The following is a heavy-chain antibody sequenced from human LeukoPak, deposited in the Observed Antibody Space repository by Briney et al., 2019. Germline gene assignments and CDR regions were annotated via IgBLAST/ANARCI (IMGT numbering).Heavy chain of an antibody. J-gene: IGHJ4*02. CDR2: IYSGGST. V-gene: IGHV3-66*01. CDR1: GFTLSSYW. CDR3: ARYSCSGGSCYLDY. Sequence: GGSLRLSCAASGFTLSSYWMSWVRQAPGKGLEWVSVIYSGGSTYYADSVKGRFTISRDNSKNTLYLQMNSLRAEDTAVYYCARYSCSGGSCYLDYWGQGTLVTVSS. D-gene: IGHD2-15*01.